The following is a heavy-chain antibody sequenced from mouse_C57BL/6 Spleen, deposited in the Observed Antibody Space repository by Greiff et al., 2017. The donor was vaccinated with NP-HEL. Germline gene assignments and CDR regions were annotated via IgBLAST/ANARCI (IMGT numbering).Heavy chain of an antibody. Sequence: QVQLQQPGAELVRPGTSVKLSCKASGYTFTSYWMHWVKQRPGQGLEWIGVIDPSDSYTNYNQKFKGKATLTVDTSSSTAYMQLSSRTSEDSAVYYCARGAVGAMDYWGQGTSVTVSS. D-gene: IGHD1-1*01. CDR2: IDPSDSYT. CDR1: GYTFTSYW. V-gene: IGHV1-59*01. J-gene: IGHJ4*01. CDR3: ARGAVGAMDY.